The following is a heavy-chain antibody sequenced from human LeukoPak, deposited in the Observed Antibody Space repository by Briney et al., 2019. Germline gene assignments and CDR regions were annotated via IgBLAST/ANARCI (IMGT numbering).Heavy chain of an antibody. CDR1: GFTFSSYW. Sequence: PGGSLRLSCAASGFTFSSYWMSWVRQAPGKGLEWVANIKQDGSEKYYVDSVKGRFTISRDNAKNSLYLQMNSLRAEDTALYYCAKDMGAIQLYFDYWGQGTLVTVSS. J-gene: IGHJ4*02. D-gene: IGHD5-18*01. CDR2: IKQDGSEK. CDR3: AKDMGAIQLYFDY. V-gene: IGHV3-7*03.